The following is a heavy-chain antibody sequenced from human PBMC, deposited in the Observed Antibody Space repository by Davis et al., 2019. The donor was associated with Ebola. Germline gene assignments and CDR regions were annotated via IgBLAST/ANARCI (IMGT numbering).Heavy chain of an antibody. CDR2: INQDGGVT. Sequence: GESLKISCAASGFTFSNYWIHWVRQAPGKGLEWLANINQDGGVTYYVDSVKGRFTISRDNAKNSLYLQMNSLRAEDSAVYYCVRPDRSIRTTPGFWGQGALVTVSS. CDR3: VRPDRSIRTTPGF. D-gene: IGHD1/OR15-1a*01. V-gene: IGHV3-7*01. J-gene: IGHJ4*02. CDR1: GFTFSNYW.